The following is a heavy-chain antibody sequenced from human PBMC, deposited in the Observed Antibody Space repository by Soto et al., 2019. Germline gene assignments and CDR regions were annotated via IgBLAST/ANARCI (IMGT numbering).Heavy chain of an antibody. CDR1: GDSISSGYH. CDR3: ARTDSVGYYQY. CDR2: IYHSGTT. D-gene: IGHD3-22*01. Sequence: PSETLSLTCAVSGDSISSGYHWAWIRQPPGKGLEWIASIYHSGTTYYNPSLKSRVTISVDTSKNQFSLRLTSVTAADSAMYYCARTDSVGYYQYLGQGTLVTVSS. J-gene: IGHJ4*02. V-gene: IGHV4-38-2*01.